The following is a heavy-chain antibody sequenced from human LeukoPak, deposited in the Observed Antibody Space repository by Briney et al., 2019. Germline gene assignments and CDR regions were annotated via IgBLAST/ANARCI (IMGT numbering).Heavy chain of an antibody. CDR1: GYTFSSYA. Sequence: GGSLRLSCAASGYTFSSYAMHWVRQAPGKGLEWVAVISYDGSNKYYADSVKGRFTISRDNSKNTLYLQMNSLRAEDTAVYFCARDWDYKMATIPGYWGQGTLVTVSS. J-gene: IGHJ4*02. CDR2: ISYDGSNK. D-gene: IGHD5-24*01. V-gene: IGHV3-30-3*01. CDR3: ARDWDYKMATIPGY.